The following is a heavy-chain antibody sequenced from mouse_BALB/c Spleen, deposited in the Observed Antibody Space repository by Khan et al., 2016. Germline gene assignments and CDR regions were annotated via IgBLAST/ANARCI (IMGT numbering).Heavy chain of an antibody. CDR1: GFDFSRYW. CDR3: ASTFWYFDV. CDR2: INPDSSTI. Sequence: EVTLLESGGGLVQPGGSLKLSCAASGFDFSRYWMSWVRQAPGKGLEWIGEINPDSSTINYTPSLRDKFIISRDNAKTTLYLQMSKVRSEDTDRYYCASTFWYFDVWGAGTTVTVSS. V-gene: IGHV4-1*02. J-gene: IGHJ1*01.